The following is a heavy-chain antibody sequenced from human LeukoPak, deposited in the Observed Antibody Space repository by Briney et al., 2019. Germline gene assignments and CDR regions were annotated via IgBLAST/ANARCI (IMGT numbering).Heavy chain of an antibody. D-gene: IGHD2-2*01. J-gene: IGHJ4*02. CDR1: GYCFTSYM. CDR2: IYHGDSDT. Sequence: GESLKISCKGAGYCFTSYMLCWVRHMPGKGLEWMGIIYHGDSDTRYSPSFPGQVTISADKSISTAYLQWSSLKASDTAMYYCARRFGVAVVVPAASYFAYWGQGTLVTVSS. V-gene: IGHV5-51*01. CDR3: ARRFGVAVVVPAASYFAY.